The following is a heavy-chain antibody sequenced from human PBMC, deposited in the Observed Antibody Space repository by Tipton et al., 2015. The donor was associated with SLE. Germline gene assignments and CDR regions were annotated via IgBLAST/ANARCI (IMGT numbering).Heavy chain of an antibody. CDR1: GGSISSGGYS. CDR3: ARGQLMGRAAPYIDV. CDR2: IYHSGST. Sequence: TLSLTCAVSGGSISSGGYSWSWIRQPPGKGLEWIGYIYHSGSTYYNPSLKSRVTISVDRSKNQFSLKLTSVTAADTAVYYCARGQLMGRAAPYIDVWGRGTTVIVSS. J-gene: IGHJ6*03. D-gene: IGHD1-1*01. V-gene: IGHV4-30-2*01.